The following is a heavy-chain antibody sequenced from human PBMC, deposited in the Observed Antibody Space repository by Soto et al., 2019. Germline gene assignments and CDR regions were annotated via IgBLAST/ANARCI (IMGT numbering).Heavy chain of an antibody. CDR2: FYYSGNI. V-gene: IGHV4-39*01. Sequence: SETLSLTCSVTGGSIETSSYYWAWILQPPGQGLEWIGSFYYSGNIYYNPSLKSRLSISVDSSKNQVSLNVSSVTAADTAVYYCASSGDRKRSASGSLVYLYGCDVLGQGNTVIVS. D-gene: IGHD5-12*01. CDR1: GGSIETSSYY. CDR3: ASSGDRKRSASGSLVYLYGCDV. J-gene: IGHJ6*02.